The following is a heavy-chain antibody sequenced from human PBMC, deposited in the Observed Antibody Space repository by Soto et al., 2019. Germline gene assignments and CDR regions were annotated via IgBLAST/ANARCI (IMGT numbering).Heavy chain of an antibody. CDR3: ARSWYSSSWHSFDY. V-gene: IGHV3-33*01. D-gene: IGHD6-13*01. CDR1: GFTFSSYG. CDR2: IWYDGSNK. Sequence: VQLVESGGGVVQPGRSLRLSCAASGFTFSSYGMHGVRQAPGKGLEWVAVIWYDGSNKYYADSVKGRFTISRDNSKNTLYLQMNSLRAEDTAVYYCARSWYSSSWHSFDYWGQGTLVTVSS. J-gene: IGHJ4*02.